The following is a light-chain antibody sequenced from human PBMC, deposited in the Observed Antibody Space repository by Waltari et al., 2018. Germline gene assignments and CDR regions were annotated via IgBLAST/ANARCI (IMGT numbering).Light chain of an antibody. Sequence: DIQMTQSPSSVSASVGDRVTITCQASQHIRNYLNRYQQKPGKAPKLLLYDASILQTGVPSRVSGSGSGTEFTFSISSLQPDDIATYYCQQYYNSPSNFGQGTKLEIK. V-gene: IGKV1-33*01. CDR3: QQYYNSPSN. CDR1: QHIRNY. CDR2: DAS. J-gene: IGKJ2*01.